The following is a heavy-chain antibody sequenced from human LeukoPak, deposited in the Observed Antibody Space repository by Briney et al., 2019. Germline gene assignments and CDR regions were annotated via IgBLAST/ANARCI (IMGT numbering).Heavy chain of an antibody. V-gene: IGHV3-9*03. CDR2: ISWNSGTR. D-gene: IGHD1-26*01. CDR3: ARVNSRSSSQDWFDP. J-gene: IGHJ5*02. CDR1: GLTFDDYA. Sequence: SGGSLRLSCAASGLTFDDYAMHWVRQARGKGLGWVSGISWNSGTRGYPDSVKGRFTTSRDNAKNSLYPQMNSLRDDDMALYYCARVNSRSSSQDWFDPWGQGTLVTVSS.